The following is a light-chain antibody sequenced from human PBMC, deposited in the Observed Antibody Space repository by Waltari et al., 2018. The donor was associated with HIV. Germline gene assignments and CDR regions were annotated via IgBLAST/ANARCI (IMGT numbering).Light chain of an antibody. Sequence: DDLTQPPSVSASPGQTASISCFGDTLGDKFVSWYQQKPGQSPVLVIYQHNKRPSGIPERFSGSKSGNTATLTIRGTQVMDDADYYCQAWDSSTASYVFGAGTKVSVL. V-gene: IGLV3-1*01. CDR1: TLGDKF. CDR3: QAWDSSTASYV. CDR2: QHN. J-gene: IGLJ1*01.